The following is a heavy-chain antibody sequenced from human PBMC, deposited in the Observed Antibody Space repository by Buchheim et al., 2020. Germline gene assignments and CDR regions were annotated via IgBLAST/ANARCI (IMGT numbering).Heavy chain of an antibody. Sequence: QLQLQASGPGLVKPSETLSLTCFVSGGSISSSPYYWGWIRQPPGKGLEWIANIYYGGYTYYNPSLKSRVTISLDPSKHQFSLKLSSVTAADTAMYYCAREFSSSQIDYWGQGTL. CDR1: GGSISSSPYY. J-gene: IGHJ4*02. D-gene: IGHD6-13*01. CDR3: AREFSSSQIDY. CDR2: IYYGGYT. V-gene: IGHV4-39*02.